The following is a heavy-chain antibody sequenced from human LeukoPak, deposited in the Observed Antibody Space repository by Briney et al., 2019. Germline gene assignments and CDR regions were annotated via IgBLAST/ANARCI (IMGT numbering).Heavy chain of an antibody. CDR3: ARDGRDSGSYYSDY. J-gene: IGHJ4*02. CDR1: GFSVSINY. V-gene: IGHV3-53*01. Sequence: GGSLRLSCAVSGFSVSINYMSWVRQAPGKGLEWVSVIYSGGRTDYADSVKGRFTISRDNSENTLYLQMNSLRAEDTAVYYCARDGRDSGSYYSDYWGQGTLVTVSS. D-gene: IGHD3-10*01. CDR2: IYSGGRT.